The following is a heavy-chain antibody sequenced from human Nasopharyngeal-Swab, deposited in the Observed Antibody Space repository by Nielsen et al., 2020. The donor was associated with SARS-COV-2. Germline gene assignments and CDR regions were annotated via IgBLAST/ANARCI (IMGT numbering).Heavy chain of an antibody. CDR2: ISSSSSTI. CDR3: ARRYSGYEDYFDY. V-gene: IGHV3-48*04. CDR1: GFTFSSYS. Sequence: GSLKISCAASGFTFSSYSMNWVRQAPGKGLEWVSYISSSSSTIYYADSVKGRFTISRDNAKNSLYLQINSLRAEDTAVYYCARRYSGYEDYFDYWGQGTLVTVSS. J-gene: IGHJ4*02. D-gene: IGHD5-12*01.